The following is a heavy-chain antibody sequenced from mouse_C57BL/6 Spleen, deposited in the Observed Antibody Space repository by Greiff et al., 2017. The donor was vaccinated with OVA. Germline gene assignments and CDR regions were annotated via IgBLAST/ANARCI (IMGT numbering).Heavy chain of an antibody. J-gene: IGHJ2*01. CDR2: IWSGGST. CDR3: ARESLLYYFDY. D-gene: IGHD2-10*01. Sequence: QVTLKVSGPGLVQPSQSLSITCTVSGFSFTSYGVHWVRQSPGKGLEWLGVIWSGGSTDYNAAFISRLIISKDNSKSQVFLKMNSLQANDTAIYYCARESLLYYFDYWGQGTTLTVSS. V-gene: IGHV2-2*02. CDR1: GFSFTSYG.